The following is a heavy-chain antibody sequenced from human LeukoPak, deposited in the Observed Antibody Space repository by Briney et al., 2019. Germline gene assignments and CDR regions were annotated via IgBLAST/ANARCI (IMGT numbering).Heavy chain of an antibody. J-gene: IGHJ3*02. D-gene: IGHD2-15*01. CDR1: GFTFSSYS. Sequence: GGSLRLSCAASGFTFSSYSMNWVRQAPGKGLEWVSSISSSSSYIYYADSVKGRFTISRDNAKSTLYLRMNSLKAEDTAVYYCARGGYDHAFDIWGQGTMVTVSS. V-gene: IGHV3-21*01. CDR3: ARGGYDHAFDI. CDR2: ISSSSSYI.